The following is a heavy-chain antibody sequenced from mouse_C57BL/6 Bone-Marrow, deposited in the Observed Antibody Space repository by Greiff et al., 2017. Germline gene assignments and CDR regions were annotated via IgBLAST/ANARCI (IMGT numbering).Heavy chain of an antibody. V-gene: IGHV1-64*01. CDR2: IHPNSGST. CDR1: GYTFTSYW. J-gene: IGHJ3*01. Sequence: VQLKQPGAELVKPGASVKLSCKASGYTFTSYWMHWVKQRPGQGLEWIGMIHPNSGSTNYNEKFKSKATLTVDKSSSTAYMQLSSLTSEDSAVYYCAREIYYDYAWFAYWGQGTLVTVSA. D-gene: IGHD2-4*01. CDR3: AREIYYDYAWFAY.